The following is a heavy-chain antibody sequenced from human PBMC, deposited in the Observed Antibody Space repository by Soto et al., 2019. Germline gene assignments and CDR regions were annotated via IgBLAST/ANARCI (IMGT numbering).Heavy chain of an antibody. Sequence: SETLSLTCTVSGGSVSSGSYYWSWIRQPPGKGLEWIGYIYYSGSTNYNPSLKSRVTISVDTSKNQFSLKLSSVTAADTAVYYCARGVPYSYGYVSWFDPWGQGTLVTVSS. CDR3: ARGVPYSYGYVSWFDP. J-gene: IGHJ5*02. CDR1: GGSVSSGSYY. CDR2: IYYSGST. V-gene: IGHV4-61*01. D-gene: IGHD5-18*01.